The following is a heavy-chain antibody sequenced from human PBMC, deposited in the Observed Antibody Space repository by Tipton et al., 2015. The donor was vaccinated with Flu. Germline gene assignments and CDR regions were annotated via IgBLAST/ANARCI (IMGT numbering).Heavy chain of an antibody. CDR3: AKVVVQGWGMDV. CDR1: GFPLGDYP. Sequence: SLRLSCVASGFPLGDYPLSWVRQAPGKGLEWVSLVSTLSRPHYAESVQGRFTISRDNAQNTMYLQMDSLRAEDTALYYCAKVVVQGWGMDVWGQGTTVTVSS. V-gene: IGHV3-23*05. CDR2: VSTLSRP. D-gene: IGHD3-22*01. J-gene: IGHJ6*02.